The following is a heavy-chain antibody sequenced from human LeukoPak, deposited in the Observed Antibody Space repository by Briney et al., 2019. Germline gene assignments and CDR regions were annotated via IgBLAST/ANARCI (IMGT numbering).Heavy chain of an antibody. D-gene: IGHD3-16*01. J-gene: IGHJ4*02. V-gene: IGHV3-74*01. CDR2: INSDGSST. CDR1: GFTFSSYW. CDR3: AKSVGVMGFDY. Sequence: GGSLRLSCAASGFTFSSYWMHWVRQAPGKGLLWVSRINSDGSSTSYADSVKGRFTISRDNAKNTLYLQMNSLRAEDTAVYYCAKSVGVMGFDYWGQGTLVIVSS.